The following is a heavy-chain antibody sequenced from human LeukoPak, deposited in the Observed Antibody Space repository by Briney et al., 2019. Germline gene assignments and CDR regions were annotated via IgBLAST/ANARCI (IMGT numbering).Heavy chain of an antibody. V-gene: IGHV3-9*01. CDR2: ISWNSGSI. D-gene: IGHD4-17*01. CDR1: GFTFDDYA. J-gene: IGHJ4*02. Sequence: GRSLRLSCAASGFTFDDYAMHWVRQAPGKGLEWVSGISWNSGSIGYADSVKGRFTISRDNAKNSLYLQMNSLRAEDTALYYCAKSSSGVTTFPTFDYWGQGTLVTVSS. CDR3: AKSSSGVTTFPTFDY.